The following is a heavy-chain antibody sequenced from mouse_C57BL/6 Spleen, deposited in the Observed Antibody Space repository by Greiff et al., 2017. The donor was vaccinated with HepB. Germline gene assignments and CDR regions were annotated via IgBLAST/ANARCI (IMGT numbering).Heavy chain of an antibody. D-gene: IGHD2-3*01. Sequence: QVQLQQPGAELVKPGASVKVSCKASGYTFTSYWMHWVKQRPGQGLEWIGRIHPSDSDTNYNQKFKGKATLTVDKSSSTAYMQRSSLTSEDSAVYYCAINGYYECFAYWGQGTLVTVSA. CDR3: AINGYYECFAY. V-gene: IGHV1-74*01. CDR2: IHPSDSDT. J-gene: IGHJ3*01. CDR1: GYTFTSYW.